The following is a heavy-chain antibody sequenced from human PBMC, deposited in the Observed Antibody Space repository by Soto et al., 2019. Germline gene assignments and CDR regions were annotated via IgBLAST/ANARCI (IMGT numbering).Heavy chain of an antibody. J-gene: IGHJ6*02. CDR1: GFTFSSYS. CDR2: ISSSSSYI. V-gene: IGHV3-21*01. CDR3: ARDLIRGVRGVNVNYYGMDV. D-gene: IGHD3-10*01. Sequence: GGSLRLSCAASGFTFSSYSMNWVRQAPGKGLEWVSSISSSSSYIYYADSVKGRFTISRDNAKNSLYLQMNSLRAEDTAVYYCARDLIRGVRGVNVNYYGMDVWGQGTTVTVSS.